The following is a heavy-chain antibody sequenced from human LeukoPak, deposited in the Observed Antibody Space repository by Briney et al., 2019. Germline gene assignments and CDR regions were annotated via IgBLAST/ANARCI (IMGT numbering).Heavy chain of an antibody. CDR2: ISAYNGNT. Sequence: GASVKVSCKASGYTFTSYGISWVRRAPGQGLERMGWISAYNGNTNYAQKLQGRVTMTTDTSTSTAYMELRSLRSDDTAVYYCASWDTDRYYSGMDVWGQGTTVTVSS. CDR3: ASWDTDRYYSGMDV. CDR1: GYTFTSYG. V-gene: IGHV1-18*01. J-gene: IGHJ6*02. D-gene: IGHD5-18*01.